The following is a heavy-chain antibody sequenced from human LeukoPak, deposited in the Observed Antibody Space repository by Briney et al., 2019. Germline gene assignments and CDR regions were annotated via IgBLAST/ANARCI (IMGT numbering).Heavy chain of an antibody. CDR2: TNPNSGDT. Sequence: ASVKVSCKASGYTFSDYYIHWVRQAPGQGLEWMGWTNPNSGDTNYAQKFQGRVTMTRDTSISTAYMDLSRLRSDDTAVYYCARGMGVLVPAATWFDPWGQGTLVTVSS. V-gene: IGHV1-2*02. CDR1: GYTFSDYY. CDR3: ARGMGVLVPAATWFDP. D-gene: IGHD2-2*01. J-gene: IGHJ5*02.